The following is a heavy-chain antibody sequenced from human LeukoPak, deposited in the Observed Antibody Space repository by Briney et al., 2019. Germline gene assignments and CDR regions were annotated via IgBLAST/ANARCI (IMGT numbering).Heavy chain of an antibody. CDR2: INPNSGGT. V-gene: IGHV1-2*02. CDR3: ARDRRTIGPYSSGWFGWFDP. CDR1: GYTFTGYY. J-gene: IGHJ5*02. D-gene: IGHD6-19*01. Sequence: ASVKVSCKASGYTFTGYYMHWVRQAPGQGLEWMGWINPNSGGTNYAQKFQGRVTMTRDTSMSTAYMELSRLRSDDTAVYYCARDRRTIGPYSSGWFGWFDPWGQGTLVTVSS.